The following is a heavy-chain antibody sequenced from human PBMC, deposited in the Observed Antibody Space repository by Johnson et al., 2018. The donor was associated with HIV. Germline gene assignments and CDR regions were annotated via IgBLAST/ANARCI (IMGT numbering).Heavy chain of an antibody. CDR1: GFTFSDYA. CDR3: AREFARFLEWFQTDGRAFDI. CDR2: ISSDGNNK. D-gene: IGHD3-3*01. V-gene: IGHV3-30*04. J-gene: IGHJ3*02. Sequence: QMLLVESGGGVVQPGRSLRLSCAASGFTFSDYAMHWVRQAPGKGLEWVASISSDGNNKYFADSVQGRFTISIDNSKNTLYLQMNSRRAEDTAVYYCAREFARFLEWFQTDGRAFDIWGQGTMVTVSS.